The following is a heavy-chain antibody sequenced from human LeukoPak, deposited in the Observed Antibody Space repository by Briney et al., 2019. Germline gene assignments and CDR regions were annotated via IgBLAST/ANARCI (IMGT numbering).Heavy chain of an antibody. V-gene: IGHV4-31*03. CDR1: GGSISSGGYY. CDR2: IYYSGST. D-gene: IGHD4-17*01. CDR3: ARAESTVTGFDP. J-gene: IGHJ5*02. Sequence: SQTLSLTCTVSGGSISSGGYYWSWIRQHPGKGLEWIGYIYYSGSTYYNPSRKIRVTISVDTSKNQFSLKLSSVTAADTAVYYCARAESTVTGFDPWGQGTLVTVSS.